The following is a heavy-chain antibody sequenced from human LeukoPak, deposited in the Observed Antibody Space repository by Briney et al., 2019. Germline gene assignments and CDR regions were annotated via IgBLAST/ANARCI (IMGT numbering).Heavy chain of an antibody. V-gene: IGHV1-3*01. Sequence: ASVKVSCKASGYTFTSYAMHWVRQAPGQRLEWMGWINAGNGNTKYSQKFQGRVTITRDTSASTAYMELSSLRSEDTAVYYCARGRVATIVQVGYSSSWTDYYYGMDVWGKGTTVTVSS. CDR1: GYTFTSYA. J-gene: IGHJ6*04. CDR3: ARGRVATIVQVGYSSSWTDYYYGMDV. CDR2: INAGNGNT. D-gene: IGHD6-13*01.